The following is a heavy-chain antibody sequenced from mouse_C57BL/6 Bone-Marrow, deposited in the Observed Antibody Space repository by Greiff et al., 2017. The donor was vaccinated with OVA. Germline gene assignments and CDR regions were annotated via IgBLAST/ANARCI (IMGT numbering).Heavy chain of an antibody. D-gene: IGHD1-1*01. CDR3: ARDGSSFYYAMDY. CDR2: INPNNGGT. J-gene: IGHJ4*01. V-gene: IGHV1-26*01. CDR1: GYTFTDYY. Sequence: VQLQQSGPELVKPGASVKISCKASGYTFTDYYMNWVKQSHGKSLEWIGDINPNNGGTSYNQKFKGKATLTVDKSSSTAYMELRSLTSEDSAVYYCARDGSSFYYAMDYWGQGTSVTVSS.